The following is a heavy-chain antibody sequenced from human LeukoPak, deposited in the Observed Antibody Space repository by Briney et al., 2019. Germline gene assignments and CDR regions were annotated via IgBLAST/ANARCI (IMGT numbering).Heavy chain of an antibody. CDR2: INTNTGNP. V-gene: IGHV7-4-1*02. J-gene: IGHJ5*02. CDR1: GYTFTSYA. D-gene: IGHD3-10*01. CDR3: ARDSGSGSYSWFDP. Sequence: ASVKVSCKASGYTFTSYAMNWVRQAPGQGLEWMGWINTNTGNPTYAQGCTGRFVFSLDTSVSTAYLQISSLKAEDTAVYYCARDSGSGSYSWFDPWGQGTLVTVSS.